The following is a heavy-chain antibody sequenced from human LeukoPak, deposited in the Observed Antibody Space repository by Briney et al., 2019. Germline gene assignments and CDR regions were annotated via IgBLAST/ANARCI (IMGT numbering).Heavy chain of an antibody. CDR2: IAGGDDR. CDR1: GFIFSPYA. D-gene: IGHD3-10*01. J-gene: IGHJ4*02. CDR3: AVKGFGELFY. Sequence: PGGSLRLSCAASGFIFSPYAMSWVRQAPGKGLEWVAGIAGGDDRFYADSVKGRFSISRDNSKNTVDLQMNSLRAEDTAVYYCAVKGFGELFYWGQGTLVTVSS. V-gene: IGHV3-23*01.